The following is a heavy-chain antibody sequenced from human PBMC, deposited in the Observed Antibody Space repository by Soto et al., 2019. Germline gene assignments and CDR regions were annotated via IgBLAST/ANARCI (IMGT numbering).Heavy chain of an antibody. Sequence: GGSLRLSCAASGFTFRNYGMHWVRQAPDKGLEWVAVISYDGNNRYSADSVKGRFTISRDNSRNTLYLQMSSLSAEDTAVYYCAKDVIALVRGILPYYYYGMDVWGQGTTVTVSS. CDR2: ISYDGNNR. CDR1: GFTFRNYG. CDR3: AKDVIALVRGILPYYYYGMDV. D-gene: IGHD3-10*01. V-gene: IGHV3-30*18. J-gene: IGHJ6*02.